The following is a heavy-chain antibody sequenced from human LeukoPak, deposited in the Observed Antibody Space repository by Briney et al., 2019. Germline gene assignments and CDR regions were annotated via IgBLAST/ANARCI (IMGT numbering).Heavy chain of an antibody. D-gene: IGHD3-22*01. CDR2: IYSGGST. CDR3: ARCMSSGYFDNC. V-gene: IGHV3-66*01. CDR1: GFTVSTNY. Sequence: GGSLRLSCAASGFTVSTNYMSWVRQAPGKGLEWVSVIYSGGSTYYADCVKGRFTISRGSYKNTLYLQMNSLRAEDTAVYYCARCMSSGYFDNCWGQGTLVTVSS. J-gene: IGHJ4*02.